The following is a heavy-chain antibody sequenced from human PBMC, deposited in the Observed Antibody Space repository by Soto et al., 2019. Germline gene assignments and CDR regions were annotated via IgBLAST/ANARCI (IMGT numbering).Heavy chain of an antibody. V-gene: IGHV3-23*01. CDR1: GFTFSSYV. J-gene: IGHJ4*02. CDR3: ARGATIDY. Sequence: GGSLRLSCAASGFTFSSYVMTWVRQAPGKGLEWVALINGGGDSAYYADSVKGRFTISRDNFKNTLFLQMNSLRGEDTAVYYCARGATIDYWGQGTPVTVSS. CDR2: INGGGDSA.